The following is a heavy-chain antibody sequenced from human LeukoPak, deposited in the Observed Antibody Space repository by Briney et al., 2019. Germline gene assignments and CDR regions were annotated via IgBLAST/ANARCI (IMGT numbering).Heavy chain of an antibody. D-gene: IGHD2-15*01. V-gene: IGHV3-53*01. CDR3: AGGRRSSGGTFFDP. Sequence: PGGSLRLSCAASGFTVSNNYMSWVRQAPGKGLEWVSVIYSGGSTYYADSVKGRFTISRDNSKNTLYLQMNSLRAEDTAVYYCAGGRRSSGGTFFDPGGQGTLVTVSS. CDR1: GFTVSNNY. J-gene: IGHJ5*02. CDR2: IYSGGST.